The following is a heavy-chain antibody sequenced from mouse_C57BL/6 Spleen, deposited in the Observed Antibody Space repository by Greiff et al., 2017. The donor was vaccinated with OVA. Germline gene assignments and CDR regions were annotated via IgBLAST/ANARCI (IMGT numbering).Heavy chain of an antibody. J-gene: IGHJ4*01. D-gene: IGHD1-1*01. CDR2: IYPGDGDT. V-gene: IGHV1-80*01. Sequence: VKLMESGAELVKPGASVKISCKASGYAFSSYWMNWVKQRPGKGLEWIGQIYPGDGDTNYNGKFKGKATLTADKSSSTAYMQLSSLTSEDSAVYFCARDYGSSYESYYAMDYWGQGTSVTVSS. CDR1: GYAFSSYW. CDR3: ARDYGSSYESYYAMDY.